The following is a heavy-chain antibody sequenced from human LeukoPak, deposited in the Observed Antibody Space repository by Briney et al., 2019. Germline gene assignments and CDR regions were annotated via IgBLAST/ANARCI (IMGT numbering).Heavy chain of an antibody. D-gene: IGHD6-19*01. CDR1: GGSFSGYY. Sequence: SETLSLTCAVYGGSFSGYYWSWIRQPPGKGLEWIGEINHSGSTNCNPSLKSRVTISVDTSKNQFSLKLSSVTAADTAVYYCARGASSGWNGRDYWGQGTLVTVSS. CDR2: INHSGST. J-gene: IGHJ4*02. V-gene: IGHV4-34*01. CDR3: ARGASSGWNGRDY.